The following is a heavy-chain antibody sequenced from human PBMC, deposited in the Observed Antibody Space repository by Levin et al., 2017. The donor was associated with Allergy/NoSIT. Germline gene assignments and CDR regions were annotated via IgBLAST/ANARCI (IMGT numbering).Heavy chain of an antibody. D-gene: IGHD6-13*01. CDR3: AKFTMYSSSHHYLDV. CDR1: GASINGHY. V-gene: IGHV4-59*08. Sequence: SETLSLTCTVSGASINGHYWSWIRQPPGKGLEYIGYVRYDGITNYNPSLKSRVTISVDTSKNQFSLKLSSVTAADTAMYYCAKFTMYSSSHHYLDVWGRGSTATVSS. CDR2: VRYDGIT. J-gene: IGHJ6*03.